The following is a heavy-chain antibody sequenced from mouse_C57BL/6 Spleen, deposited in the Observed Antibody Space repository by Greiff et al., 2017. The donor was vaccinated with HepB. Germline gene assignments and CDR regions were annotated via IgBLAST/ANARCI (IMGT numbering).Heavy chain of an antibody. D-gene: IGHD2-4*01. CDR3: ARGGYYDYDPFAY. CDR2: IYPGSGST. CDR1: GYTFTSYW. J-gene: IGHJ3*01. Sequence: QVQLKQPGAELVKPGASVKMSCKASGYTFTSYWITWVKQRPGQGLEWIGDIYPGSGSTNYNEKFKSKATLTVDTSSSTAYMQLSSLTSEDSAVYYCARGGYYDYDPFAYWGQGTLVTVSA. V-gene: IGHV1-55*01.